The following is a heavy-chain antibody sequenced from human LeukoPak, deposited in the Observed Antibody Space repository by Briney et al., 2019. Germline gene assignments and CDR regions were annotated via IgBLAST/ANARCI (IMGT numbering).Heavy chain of an antibody. CDR1: GFTFSSYS. CDR2: ISSSSSYI. CDR3: AKDKANWNYVSDAFDM. D-gene: IGHD1-7*01. V-gene: IGHV3-21*01. Sequence: GGSLRLSCAASGFTFSSYSMNWVRQAPGKGLEWVSSISSSSSYIYYADSVKGRFTISRDNSKNTLYLQMNSLRAEDTAVYYCAKDKANWNYVSDAFDMWGQGTMVTVSS. J-gene: IGHJ3*02.